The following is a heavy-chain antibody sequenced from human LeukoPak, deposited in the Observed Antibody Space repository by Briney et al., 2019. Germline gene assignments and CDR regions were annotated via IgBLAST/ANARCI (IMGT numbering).Heavy chain of an antibody. V-gene: IGHV3-7*01. CDR1: GFTFNTYA. J-gene: IGHJ5*02. CDR3: VAYARTIWFDP. D-gene: IGHD2-2*01. CDR2: IKEDGSVI. Sequence: QTGGSLRLSCAASGFTFNTYAMSWVRQAPGKGLEWVANIKEDGSVIYYVDSVKGRFTISRDNAKNSLYLQMNSLRVDDTAVYYCVAYARTIWFDPRGQGTPVTVSS.